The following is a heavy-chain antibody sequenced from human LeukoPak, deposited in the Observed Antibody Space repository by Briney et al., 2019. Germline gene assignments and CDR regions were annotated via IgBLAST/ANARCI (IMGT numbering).Heavy chain of an antibody. V-gene: IGHV3-7*01. CDR1: GFTFSSYW. Sequence: GGSLRLSCAASGFTFSSYWMSWVRQAPGKGLEWVANIKQDGSEKYYVDSVKGRFTISRDNAKTSLYLQMHSLRAEDTAVYFCARGYYDSSGSPFDYWGQGTLVTVSS. D-gene: IGHD3-22*01. CDR3: ARGYYDSSGSPFDY. J-gene: IGHJ4*02. CDR2: IKQDGSEK.